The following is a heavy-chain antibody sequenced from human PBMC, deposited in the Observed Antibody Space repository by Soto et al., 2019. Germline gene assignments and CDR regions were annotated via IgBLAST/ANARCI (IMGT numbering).Heavy chain of an antibody. V-gene: IGHV3-66*01. CDR3: ARDVVSGYAYHGTFDY. CDR1: GFTVSSNY. CDR2: IYSGGST. Sequence: GGSLRLSCAASGFTVSSNYMSWVRQAPGKGLEWVSVIYSGGSTYYADSVKGRFTISRDNSKNTLYLQMNSLRAEDTAVYYCARDVVSGYAYHGTFDYWGQGTLVTVSS. J-gene: IGHJ4*02. D-gene: IGHD5-12*01.